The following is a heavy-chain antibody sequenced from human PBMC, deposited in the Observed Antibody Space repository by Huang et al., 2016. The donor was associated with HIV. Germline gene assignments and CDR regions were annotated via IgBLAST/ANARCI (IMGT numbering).Heavy chain of an antibody. V-gene: IGHV5-51*01. Sequence: VQLVQSGAEVKKPGESLKISCKGSGYSFSSYWIAWVLQMPGKGLEWRGIICPGDSDTTYSPSFEGQVTSSADKSIGTAYLQWSSLKASDTAMYYCARRFSSSSGYFDYWGQGSLVTVSS. D-gene: IGHD6-6*01. CDR3: ARRFSSSSGYFDY. CDR2: ICPGDSDT. J-gene: IGHJ4*02. CDR1: GYSFSSYW.